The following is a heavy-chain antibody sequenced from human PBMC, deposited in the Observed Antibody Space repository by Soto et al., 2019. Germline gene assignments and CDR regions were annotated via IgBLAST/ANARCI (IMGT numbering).Heavy chain of an antibody. CDR3: AKDSGADDSSSWFYYYYMGV. CDR2: ISWNSGSI. J-gene: IGHJ6*03. Sequence: EVQLVESGGGLVQPGRSLRLSCAASGFTFDDYAMHWVRQAPGKGLEWVSGISWNSGSIGYADSVKGRFTISRDNAKNSLYLEVNSLRAEDTSLYYCAKDSGADDSSSWFYYYYMGVWGKGTTVTVSS. CDR1: GFTFDDYA. D-gene: IGHD6-13*01. V-gene: IGHV3-9*01.